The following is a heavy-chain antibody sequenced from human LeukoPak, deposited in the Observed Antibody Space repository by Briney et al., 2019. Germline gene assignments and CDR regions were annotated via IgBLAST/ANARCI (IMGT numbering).Heavy chain of an antibody. CDR3: ARMADYYDSSGYYSTYFDY. CDR2: IYYSGST. CDR1: GGSISSGGYY. Sequence: PSQTLSLTCAVSGGSISSGGYYWSWIRQPPGKGLEWIGYIYYSGSTNYNPSLKSRVTISVDTSKNQFSLKLSSVTAADTAVYYCARMADYYDSSGYYSTYFDYWGQGTLVTVSS. V-gene: IGHV4-61*08. J-gene: IGHJ4*02. D-gene: IGHD3-22*01.